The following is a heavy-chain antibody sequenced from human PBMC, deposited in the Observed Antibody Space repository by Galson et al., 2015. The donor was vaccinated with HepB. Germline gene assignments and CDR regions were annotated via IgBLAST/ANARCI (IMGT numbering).Heavy chain of an antibody. CDR2: IKSKTDGGTT. J-gene: IGHJ2*01. D-gene: IGHD3/OR15-3a*01. Sequence: SLRLSCAASGFTFSNAWMNWVRQAPGKGLEWVGRIKSKTDGGTTDYAAPVKGRFTISRDDSKNTLYLQMNSLKTEDTAVYYCTTGTVQHQNWYFDLWGRGTLVTVSS. V-gene: IGHV3-15*07. CDR3: TTGTVQHQNWYFDL. CDR1: GFTFSNAW.